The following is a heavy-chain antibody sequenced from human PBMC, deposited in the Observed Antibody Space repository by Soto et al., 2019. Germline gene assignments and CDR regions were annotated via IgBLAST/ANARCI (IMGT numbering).Heavy chain of an antibody. CDR1: GYTFTSYG. D-gene: IGHD1-26*01. J-gene: IGHJ4*02. CDR3: ARDRGSYALDY. Sequence: QVQLVQSGAEVKKPGASVKVSCKASGYTFTSYGISWVRQAPGQGLEWMGWISDNNGNTNEAQKLQVRGTMTTDTPTSTAYMGLRSLRSDDTAVYYCARDRGSYALDYWGQGTLVTVSS. V-gene: IGHV1-18*01. CDR2: ISDNNGNT.